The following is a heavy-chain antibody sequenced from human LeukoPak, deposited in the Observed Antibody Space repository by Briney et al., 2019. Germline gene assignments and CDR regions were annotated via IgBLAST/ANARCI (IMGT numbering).Heavy chain of an antibody. V-gene: IGHV1-2*02. CDR1: GYTFTGYY. CDR3: ARALLWFGEGSYNWFDP. J-gene: IGHJ5*02. CDR2: INPNSGGT. Sequence: ASVKVSCKASGYTFTGYYMHWVRQAPGQGREWMGWINPNSGGTNYAQKFQGRVTMTRDTSISTAYMELSRLRSDDTAVYYCARALLWFGEGSYNWFDPWGQGTLVTVSS. D-gene: IGHD3-10*01.